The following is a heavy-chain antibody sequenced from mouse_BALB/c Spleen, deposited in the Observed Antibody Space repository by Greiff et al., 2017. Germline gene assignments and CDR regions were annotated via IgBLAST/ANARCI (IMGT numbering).Heavy chain of an antibody. J-gene: IGHJ3*01. V-gene: IGHV3-2*02. CDR3: ARDGARAPWFAY. CDR1: GYSITSDYA. Sequence: EVQGVESGPGLVKPSQSLSLTCTVTGYSITSDYAWNWIRQFPGNKLEWMGYISYSGSTSYNPSLKSRISITRDTSKNQFFLQLNSVTTEDTATYYCARDGARAPWFAYWGQGTLVTVSA. D-gene: IGHD3-1*01. CDR2: ISYSGST.